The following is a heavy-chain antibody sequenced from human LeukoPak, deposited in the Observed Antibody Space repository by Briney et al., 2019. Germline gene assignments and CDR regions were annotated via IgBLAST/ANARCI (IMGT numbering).Heavy chain of an antibody. CDR2: IYYSGST. Sequence: SETLSLTCTVSGDSISSSNCYWGWIRQPPGKGLEWIGSIYYSGSTYYNPSLKSRVTISVDTSKNQFSLKLSSVTAADTAVYYCARDGYNFIDFFDYWGQGSLVTVSS. CDR3: ARDGYNFIDFFDY. J-gene: IGHJ4*02. D-gene: IGHD5-24*01. CDR1: GDSISSSNCY. V-gene: IGHV4-39*07.